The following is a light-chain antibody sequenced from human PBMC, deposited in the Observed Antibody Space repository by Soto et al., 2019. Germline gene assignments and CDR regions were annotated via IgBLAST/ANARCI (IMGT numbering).Light chain of an antibody. Sequence: DIQMTQSPSTLSASVGDRVTITCRASQSISIWLAWYQQKPGKAPKILIYKASSLESGVPSRFSGSGSGTDFIFTISSLQPDDLGSYYCHQYNTYWTFGQGTKVDIK. CDR1: QSISIW. V-gene: IGKV1-5*03. CDR3: HQYNTYWT. J-gene: IGKJ1*01. CDR2: KAS.